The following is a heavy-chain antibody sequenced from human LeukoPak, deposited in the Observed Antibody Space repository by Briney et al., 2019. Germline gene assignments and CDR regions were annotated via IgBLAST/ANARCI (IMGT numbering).Heavy chain of an antibody. Sequence: GGSLRLACAVSGFTSGSYVISWVRQAPGKGLEWVSAFRGDSGRTYYADSVKGRFTISRDNSKNTLYLQMNSLRAEDTAVYYCARAMIVVVIHSQVDYWGQGTLVTVSS. CDR1: GFTSGSYV. J-gene: IGHJ4*02. CDR2: FRGDSGRT. D-gene: IGHD3-22*01. CDR3: ARAMIVVVIHSQVDY. V-gene: IGHV3-23*01.